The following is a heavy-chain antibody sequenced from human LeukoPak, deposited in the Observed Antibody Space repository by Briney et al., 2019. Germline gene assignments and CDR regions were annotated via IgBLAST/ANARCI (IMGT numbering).Heavy chain of an antibody. CDR2: IIPIFGTA. D-gene: IGHD3-22*01. CDR1: GGXFSSYA. V-gene: IGHV1-69*01. CDR3: ARGWSSGHYEPPSFDY. J-gene: IGHJ4*02. Sequence: SVKVSCKASGGXFSSYAISWVRQAPGQGLEWMGGIIPIFGTANYAQKFQGRVTITADESTSTAYMELSSLRSEDTAVYYCARGWSSGHYEPPSFDYWGQGTLVTVSS.